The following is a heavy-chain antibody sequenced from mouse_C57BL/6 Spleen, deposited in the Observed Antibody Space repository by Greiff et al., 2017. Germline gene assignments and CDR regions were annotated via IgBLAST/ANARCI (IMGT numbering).Heavy chain of an antibody. CDR1: GYAFSSYW. CDR2: IYSGDGDT. V-gene: IGHV1-80*01. D-gene: IGHD1-1*01. CDR3: ASSGSITTLFDD. J-gene: IGHJ2*01. Sequence: VQLQQSGAELVKPGASVKISCKASGYAFSSYWMTWVKQMPGKGLEWIGQIYSGDGDTNYNGKFKGKATLTADKSSSTAYMQLSSLTSEDSAGYFCASSGSITTLFDDWGKGTTLTVSS.